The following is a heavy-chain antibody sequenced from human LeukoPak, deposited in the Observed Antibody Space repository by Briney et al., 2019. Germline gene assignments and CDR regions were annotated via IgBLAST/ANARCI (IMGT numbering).Heavy chain of an antibody. CDR1: GGSTSSHSFY. V-gene: IGHV4-39*07. Sequence: PSETLSLTCTVSGGSTSSHSFYWGWIRQPPGKGLEWIGEINHSGSTNYNPSLKSRVTISVDTSKNQFSLKLSSVTAADTAVYYCARARAATTTTIGDAFDYWGQGTLVTVSS. CDR2: INHSGST. CDR3: ARARAATTTTIGDAFDY. J-gene: IGHJ4*02. D-gene: IGHD5-24*01.